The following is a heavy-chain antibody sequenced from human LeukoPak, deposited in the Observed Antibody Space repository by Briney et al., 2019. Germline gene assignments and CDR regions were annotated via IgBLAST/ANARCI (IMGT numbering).Heavy chain of an antibody. CDR3: ARSVPAAIHYYYYYMDV. CDR2: MNPNSGNT. V-gene: IGHV1-8*01. J-gene: IGHJ6*03. D-gene: IGHD2-2*02. CDR1: GYTFTSYD. Sequence: GASVEVSCKASGYTFTSYDINWVRQATGQGLEWMGWMNPNSGNTGYAQKFQGRVTMTRNTSISTAYMELSSLRSEDTAVYYCARSVPAAIHYYYYYMDVWGKGTTVTVSS.